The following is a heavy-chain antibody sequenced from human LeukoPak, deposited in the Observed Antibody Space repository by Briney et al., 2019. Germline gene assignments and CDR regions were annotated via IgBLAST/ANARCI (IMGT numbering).Heavy chain of an antibody. Sequence: ASVKVSCXASGGTFSTYAISWVRQAPGQGLEWMGRIIPIFGTANYAQKFQGRVTITTDESTSTAYMELSSLRSEDTAVYYCARDVVTLFGVDYFDYWGQGTLVTVSS. CDR3: ARDVVTLFGVDYFDY. CDR1: GGTFSTYA. D-gene: IGHD3-3*01. V-gene: IGHV1-69*05. CDR2: IIPIFGTA. J-gene: IGHJ4*02.